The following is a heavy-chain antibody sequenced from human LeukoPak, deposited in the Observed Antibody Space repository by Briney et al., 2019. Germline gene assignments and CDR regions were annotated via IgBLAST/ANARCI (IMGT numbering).Heavy chain of an antibody. Sequence: ASVKVSCKASGYTFTSYDINWLRQATGQGLEWMGWMYPNSGNTGYAQKFQGRVTMTRNTSISTAYMELSSLRSEDTAVYYCARGASGAQLYDYIWGSISSFAFDIWGQGTMVTVSS. D-gene: IGHD3-16*01. V-gene: IGHV1-8*01. CDR1: GYTFTSYD. CDR3: ARGASGAQLYDYIWGSISSFAFDI. CDR2: MYPNSGNT. J-gene: IGHJ3*02.